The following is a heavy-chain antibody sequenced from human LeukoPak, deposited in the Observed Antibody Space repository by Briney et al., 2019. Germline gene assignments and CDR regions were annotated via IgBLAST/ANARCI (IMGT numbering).Heavy chain of an antibody. CDR2: ISYDGSNK. V-gene: IGHV3-30*18. CDR1: GFTFSSYG. CDR3: AKDRSGYCSSTSCYALGDY. Sequence: GRSLRLSCAASGFTFSSYGMHWVRQAPGKGLEWVAVISYDGSNKYYADSVKGRFTISRDYSKNTLYLQMNSLRAEDTAVYYCAKDRSGYCSSTSCYALGDYWGQGTLVTVSS. J-gene: IGHJ4*02. D-gene: IGHD2-2*01.